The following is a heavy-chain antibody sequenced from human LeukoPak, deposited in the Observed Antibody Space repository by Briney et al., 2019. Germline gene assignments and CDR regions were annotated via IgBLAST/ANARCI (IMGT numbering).Heavy chain of an antibody. Sequence: ASVKVSCKASGYAFTGYYMHWVRQAPGQGLEWMGWINPNSGGTNYAQKFQGRVTMTRDTSISTAYMELSRLRSDDTAVYYCARHPREGYYDGSDPFDYWGQGTLVTVSS. D-gene: IGHD3-22*01. J-gene: IGHJ4*02. CDR2: INPNSGGT. CDR3: ARHPREGYYDGSDPFDY. CDR1: GYAFTGYY. V-gene: IGHV1-2*02.